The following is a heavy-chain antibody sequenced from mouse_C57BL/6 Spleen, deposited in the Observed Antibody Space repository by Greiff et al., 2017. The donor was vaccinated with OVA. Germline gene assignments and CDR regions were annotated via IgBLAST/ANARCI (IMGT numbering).Heavy chain of an antibody. Sequence: QVQLKQSGAELVRPGASVKLSCKASGYTFTDYYINWVKQRPGQGLEWIARIYPGSGNTYYNEKFKGKATLTAEKSSSTAYMQLSSLTSEDSAVYFCARSAYDYDEYFDVWGTGTTVTVSS. CDR2: IYPGSGNT. J-gene: IGHJ1*03. CDR1: GYTFTDYY. D-gene: IGHD2-4*01. CDR3: ARSAYDYDEYFDV. V-gene: IGHV1-76*01.